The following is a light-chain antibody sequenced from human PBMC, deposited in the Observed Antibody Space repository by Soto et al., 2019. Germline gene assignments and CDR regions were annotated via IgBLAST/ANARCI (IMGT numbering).Light chain of an antibody. CDR2: DNS. CDR1: RSNIGAGYD. CDR3: HSYDVSLRGPA. J-gene: IGLJ2*01. Sequence: QSVLTQPPSLSGAPGQRVTISCTGSRSNIGAGYDVHWYQHLPGTAPKVLIFDNSNRPSGVPDRFSGSKSGPSASLAITGLQAEDEAVYYCHSYDVSLRGPAFGGGTKVTVL. V-gene: IGLV1-40*01.